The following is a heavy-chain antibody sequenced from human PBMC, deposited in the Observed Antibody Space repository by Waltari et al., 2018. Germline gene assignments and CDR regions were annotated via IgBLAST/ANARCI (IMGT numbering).Heavy chain of an antibody. CDR2: MNPNSGNT. CDR1: GYTFTSYD. CDR3: ARFVRSYDFGSGWGRWFDP. J-gene: IGHJ5*02. V-gene: IGHV1-8*01. D-gene: IGHD3-3*01. Sequence: QVQLVQSGAEVKKPGASVKVSCKASGYTFTSYDINWVRQATGQGLEWMGWMNPNSGNTGYAQKFQGRVNMTRNTSISTAYMELSSLRSEDTAVYYCARFVRSYDFGSGWGRWFDPWGQGTLVTVSS.